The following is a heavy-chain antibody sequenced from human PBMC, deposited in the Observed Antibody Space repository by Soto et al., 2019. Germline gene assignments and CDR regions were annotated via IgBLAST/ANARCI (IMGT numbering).Heavy chain of an antibody. Sequence: QVQLVESGGGVVQPGRTLRLSCAASGFTFSSYVMHWVRQAPGKGLEWVAVIWYDGSNKYYADSVKGRFTISRDNSKNTLYLQMNSLRAEDTAVYYCAREPMIVAEGYFDLWGRGTLVTVSS. CDR3: AREPMIVAEGYFDL. D-gene: IGHD3-22*01. CDR1: GFTFSSYV. CDR2: IWYDGSNK. J-gene: IGHJ2*01. V-gene: IGHV3-33*01.